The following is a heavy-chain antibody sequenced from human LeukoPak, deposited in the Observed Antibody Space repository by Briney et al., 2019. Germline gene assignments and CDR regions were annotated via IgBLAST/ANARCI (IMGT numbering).Heavy chain of an antibody. Sequence: SETLSLTCTVSCVSMSSYYGSWIRQPPGKGLECIGYIYTSGATNYNPSLKSRVTISVDTSKNQFSLKLSSVTAADTAVYYCARHERLEGTIPSRRHLDCWGQGTLVTVSS. CDR3: ARHERLEGTIPSRRHLDC. CDR1: CVSMSSYY. J-gene: IGHJ4*02. V-gene: IGHV4-4*09. D-gene: IGHD1-1*01. CDR2: IYTSGAT.